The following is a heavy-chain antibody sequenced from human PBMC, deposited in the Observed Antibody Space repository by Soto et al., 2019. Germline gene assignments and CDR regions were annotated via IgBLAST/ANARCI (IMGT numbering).Heavy chain of an antibody. V-gene: IGHV3-15*07. CDR1: GFTFSNAW. CDR3: TLYYYDSSGYYPNWFDP. Sequence: GGSLRLSCAASGFTFSNAWMNGVRQAPGKGLEWVGRIKSKTDGGTTDYAAPVKGRFTISRDDSKNTLYLQMNSLKTEDTAVYYCTLYYYDSSGYYPNWFDPWGQGTLVTVSS. J-gene: IGHJ5*02. D-gene: IGHD3-22*01. CDR2: IKSKTDGGTT.